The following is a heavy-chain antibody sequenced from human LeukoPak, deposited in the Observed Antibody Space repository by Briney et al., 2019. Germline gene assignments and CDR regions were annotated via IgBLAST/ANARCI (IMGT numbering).Heavy chain of an antibody. D-gene: IGHD6-13*01. V-gene: IGHV3-21*01. CDR1: GFTFSSYS. Sequence: GGSLRLSCAASGFTFSSYSMNWVRQAPGKGLEWVSSISSSSSYIYYAGSVKGRFTISRDNAKNSLYLQMNSLRAEDTAVYYCARSIAAAGPTEFDPWGQGTLVTVSS. CDR2: ISSSSSYI. J-gene: IGHJ5*02. CDR3: ARSIAAAGPTEFDP.